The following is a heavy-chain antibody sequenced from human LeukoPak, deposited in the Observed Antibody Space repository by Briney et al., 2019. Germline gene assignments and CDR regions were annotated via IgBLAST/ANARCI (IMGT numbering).Heavy chain of an antibody. CDR1: GGSISSGGYY. J-gene: IGHJ4*02. V-gene: IGHV4-31*03. CDR2: IYYSGST. CDR3: ARGLDCSGGSCAGVAYFDY. Sequence: PSQTLSLTCTVSGGSISSGGYYWSWIRQHPGKCLEWLGYIYYSGSTYYNPSLKSRVTISVDTSKNQFSLKLSSVTAADTAVYYCARGLDCSGGSCAGVAYFDYWGQGTLVTVSS. D-gene: IGHD2-15*01.